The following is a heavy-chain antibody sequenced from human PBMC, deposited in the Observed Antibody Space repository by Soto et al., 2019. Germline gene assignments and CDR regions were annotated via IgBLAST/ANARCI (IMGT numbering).Heavy chain of an antibody. J-gene: IGHJ6*02. CDR1: GFTFSSYA. CDR2: ISYDGSNK. D-gene: IGHD3-10*01. V-gene: IGHV3-30-3*01. CDR3: ARGVGFGEPRYYYYGMDV. Sequence: QVQLVESGGGVVQPGRSLRLSCAASGFTFSSYAMHWVRQAPGKGLEWVAVISYDGSNKYYADSVKGRFTISRDNSKNTLYLQMNSLRAGDTAVYYCARGVGFGEPRYYYYGMDVWGQGTTVTVSS.